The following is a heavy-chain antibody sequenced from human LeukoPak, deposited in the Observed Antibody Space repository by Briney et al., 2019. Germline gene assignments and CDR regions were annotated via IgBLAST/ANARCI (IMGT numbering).Heavy chain of an antibody. Sequence: GGSLRLSCAASGFNFSDYYIHWIRQAPGKGLEWVSYISSSGRTTYYTESVKGRFTISRDNAKNSLYLQMTSLRVEDTAMFYCARDLTSGWLTADYWGQGILVTVSS. V-gene: IGHV3-11*01. CDR3: ARDLTSGWLTADY. CDR2: ISSSGRTT. CDR1: GFNFSDYY. J-gene: IGHJ4*02. D-gene: IGHD6-19*01.